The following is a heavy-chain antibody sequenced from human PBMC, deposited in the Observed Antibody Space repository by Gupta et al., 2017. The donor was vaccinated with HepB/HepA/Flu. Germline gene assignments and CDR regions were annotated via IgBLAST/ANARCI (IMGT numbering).Heavy chain of an antibody. V-gene: IGHV4-39*01. CDR2: IYYSGST. CDR3: ARHNTLGRSTVYWYFDL. Sequence: QLQLQESGPGLVKPSETLSLTCTVSGGSISSSSYYWGWIRQPPGKGLEWIGSIYYSGSTYYNPSLKSRVTISVDTSKNQFSLKLSSVTAADTAVYYCARHNTLGRSTVYWYFDLWGRGTLVTVSS. CDR1: GGSISSSSYY. J-gene: IGHJ2*01. D-gene: IGHD7-27*01.